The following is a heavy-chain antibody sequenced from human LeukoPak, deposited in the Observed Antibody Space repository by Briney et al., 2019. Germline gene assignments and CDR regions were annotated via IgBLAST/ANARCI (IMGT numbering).Heavy chain of an antibody. D-gene: IGHD2-2*01. Sequence: GESLKISCKGSGYSFTSYWIGWVCQMPGKGLEWMGIIYPGDSDTRYSPSFQGQVTISADKSISTAYLQWSSLKASDTAMYYCVRDGSTSYYYYYGMDVWGQGTTVTVSS. CDR2: IYPGDSDT. CDR1: GYSFTSYW. CDR3: VRDGSTSYYYYYGMDV. V-gene: IGHV5-51*01. J-gene: IGHJ6*02.